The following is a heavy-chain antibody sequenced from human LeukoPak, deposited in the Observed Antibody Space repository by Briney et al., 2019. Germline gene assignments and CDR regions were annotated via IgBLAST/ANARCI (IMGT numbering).Heavy chain of an antibody. CDR3: ARHVRASGSGSYAFDI. CDR1: GGSISSSSYY. Sequence: SETLSLTCTVSGGSISSSSYYWGWIRQPPGKGLEWIGNVYFRGSTYYNPSLKSRVTISVDTSKSQFSMKLNSVTAADTAVYYCARHVRASGSGSYAFDIWGQGTMVTVSS. D-gene: IGHD3-10*01. V-gene: IGHV4-39*01. CDR2: VYFRGST. J-gene: IGHJ3*02.